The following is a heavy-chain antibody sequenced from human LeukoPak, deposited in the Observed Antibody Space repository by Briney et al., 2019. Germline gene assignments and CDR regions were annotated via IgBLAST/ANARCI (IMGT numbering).Heavy chain of an antibody. CDR3: AGSDIVVVPAAFRSDY. V-gene: IGHV4-59*01. Sequence: PSETLSLTCTVSGGSISSYYWSWIRQPPGKGLEWIGYIYYSGSTNYNPSLKSRVTISVDTSKNQFSLKLSSVTAADTAVYYCAGSDIVVVPAAFRSDYWGQGTLVTVSS. D-gene: IGHD2-2*01. J-gene: IGHJ4*02. CDR2: IYYSGST. CDR1: GGSISSYY.